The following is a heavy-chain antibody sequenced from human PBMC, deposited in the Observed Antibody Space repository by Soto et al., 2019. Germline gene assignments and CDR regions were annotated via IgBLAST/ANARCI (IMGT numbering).Heavy chain of an antibody. Sequence: QMQLVQSGPEVKKPGTSVKVSCKASGFTFTSSAVQWVRQARGQRLEWIGWIVVGSGNTNYAQKFQERVTITRDMSTSTAYMELSSLRSEDTAVYYCAASWCSSTSCYLLDYYYYGMDVWGQGTTVTVSS. J-gene: IGHJ6*02. CDR1: GFTFTSSA. V-gene: IGHV1-58*01. CDR3: AASWCSSTSCYLLDYYYYGMDV. CDR2: IVVGSGNT. D-gene: IGHD2-2*01.